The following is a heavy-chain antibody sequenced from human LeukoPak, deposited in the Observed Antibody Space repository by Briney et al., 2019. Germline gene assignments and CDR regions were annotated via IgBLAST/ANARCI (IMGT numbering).Heavy chain of an antibody. V-gene: IGHV4-34*01. CDR2: IHHRGST. D-gene: IGHD3-16*01. Sequence: SEPLSLTCAVSGGSFSGYYWSWLRQPPGKGLEWIAEIHHRGSTSYKPSLRSRVTISGDASKNQISLKLTSVTAADTAVYYCARGILGSYYFDLWGRGTLVTVSS. CDR1: GGSFSGYY. CDR3: ARGILGSYYFDL. J-gene: IGHJ2*01.